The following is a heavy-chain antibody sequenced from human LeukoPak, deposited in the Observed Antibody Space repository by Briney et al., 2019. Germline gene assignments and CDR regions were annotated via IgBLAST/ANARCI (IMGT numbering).Heavy chain of an antibody. CDR3: ARDADGWFDP. CDR1: GGSISSHY. V-gene: IGHV4-59*11. J-gene: IGHJ5*02. Sequence: PSETLSLTCTVSGGSISSHYWSWIRQPPGKGLEWIGYIYYSGSTNYNPSLKSRVTISVDTSKNQFSLKLSSVTAADTAVYYCARDADGWFDPWGQGTLVTVSS. CDR2: IYYSGST. D-gene: IGHD5-24*01.